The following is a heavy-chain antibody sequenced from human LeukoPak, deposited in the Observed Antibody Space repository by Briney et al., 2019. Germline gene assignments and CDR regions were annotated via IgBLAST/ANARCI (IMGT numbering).Heavy chain of an antibody. CDR1: GFTFSSYA. CDR3: ARVSPYYDGSGYYAN. J-gene: IGHJ4*02. D-gene: IGHD3-22*01. V-gene: IGHV3-23*03. Sequence: PGGSLILSCAASGFTFSSYAMSWVRQAPGKGLEWVSVIYRGGSTYYADSVKGRFTISRDNSKSTLYLQINSLRAEDTAVYYCARVSPYYDGSGYYANWGQGTLVIVSS. CDR2: IYRGGST.